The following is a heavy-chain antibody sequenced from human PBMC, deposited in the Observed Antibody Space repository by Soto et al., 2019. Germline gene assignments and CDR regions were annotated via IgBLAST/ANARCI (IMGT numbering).Heavy chain of an antibody. Sequence: VESLKISCKGSGYIFTSYWIGWVLQGPVKGLEWMGIIYPGDSDTRYSPSFRGQVTFSADKSISTAYLQWSSLKASDTAMYYCARQLPISDSKYYYYGMDVWGQGTTVTVSS. CDR1: GYIFTSYW. V-gene: IGHV5-51*01. CDR3: ARQLPISDSKYYYYGMDV. D-gene: IGHD2-21*01. J-gene: IGHJ6*02. CDR2: IYPGDSDT.